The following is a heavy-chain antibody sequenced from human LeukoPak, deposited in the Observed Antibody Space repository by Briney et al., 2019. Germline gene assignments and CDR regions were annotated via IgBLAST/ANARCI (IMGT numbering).Heavy chain of an antibody. J-gene: IGHJ4*02. CDR3: ARARGVYCSSNTCYGYYFDY. CDR1: SGSISNYY. D-gene: IGHD2-2*01. V-gene: IGHV4-59*01. CDR2: IYYSGST. Sequence: SETLSLTCTVSSGSISNYYWSWIRQPPGKGLEWIGYIYYSGSTNYNPSLKSRVTISVDTSKNQFSLKMSSVTAADTAVYYCARARGVYCSSNTCYGYYFDYWGQGTLVTVSS.